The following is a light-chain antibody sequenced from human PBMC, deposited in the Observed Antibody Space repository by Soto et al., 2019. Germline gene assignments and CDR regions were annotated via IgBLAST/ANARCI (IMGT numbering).Light chain of an antibody. V-gene: IGKV3-20*01. Sequence: EVVLTQSPGTLSLSPGERATLSCRASQPVSPSFLAWYQQKGGQAPRLLIYGASTRSSGVPDRFSGSGSGTGFTLTISELEPEDFAVYYCQHYDWSLTWTFGPGTKVDIK. CDR1: QPVSPSF. CDR2: GAS. J-gene: IGKJ1*01. CDR3: QHYDWSLTWT.